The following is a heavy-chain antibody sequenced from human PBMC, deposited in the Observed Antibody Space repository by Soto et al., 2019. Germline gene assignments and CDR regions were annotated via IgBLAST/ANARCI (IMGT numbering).Heavy chain of an antibody. CDR3: AGDQRYYHYVIDI. CDR2: IYTSGST. J-gene: IGHJ6*02. D-gene: IGHD2-2*01. V-gene: IGHV4-4*07. CDR1: GGSIRSFY. Sequence: SLSLTCTVSGGSIRSFYRSWIRQPAGKGLEWIGRIYTSGSTNYNPPLNSRVTMALDTSKNEVSLKISSVTAADTALYFCAGDQRYYHYVIDIGGPWTTVTGSS.